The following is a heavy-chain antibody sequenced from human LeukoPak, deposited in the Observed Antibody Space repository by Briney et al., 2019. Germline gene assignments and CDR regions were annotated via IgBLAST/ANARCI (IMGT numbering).Heavy chain of an antibody. CDR1: GGSISSSSYY. J-gene: IGHJ6*02. V-gene: IGHV4-39*07. CDR3: ARVPGIAAAGATDGMDV. CDR2: IYYSGST. Sequence: SETLSLTCTVSGGSISSSSYYWGWIRQPPGKGLEWIGSIYYSGSTYYNPSLKSRVTISVDTSKNQFSLKLSSVTAADTAVYYCARVPGIAAAGATDGMDVWGQGTTVTVSS. D-gene: IGHD6-13*01.